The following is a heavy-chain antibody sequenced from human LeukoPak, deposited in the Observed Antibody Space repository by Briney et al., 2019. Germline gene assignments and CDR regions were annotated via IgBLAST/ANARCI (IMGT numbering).Heavy chain of an antibody. CDR3: AMGVGAPEDLAVAADFDY. J-gene: IGHJ4*02. Sequence: ASVKVSCKASGYTFTDYYMHWVRQAPGQGLEWMGWIKPHSGGTDHAQKFQGRVTMTRDTSISTAYMELSRLRSDDTAVYYCAMGVGAPEDLAVAADFDYWGQGTLVTVSS. CDR1: GYTFTDYY. V-gene: IGHV1-2*02. CDR2: IKPHSGGT. D-gene: IGHD6-19*01.